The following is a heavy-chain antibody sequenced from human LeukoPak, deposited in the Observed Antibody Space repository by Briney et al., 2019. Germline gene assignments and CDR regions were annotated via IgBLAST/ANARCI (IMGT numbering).Heavy chain of an antibody. J-gene: IGHJ6*03. D-gene: IGHD3-3*01. CDR2: ISAYNGNT. CDR3: ATESTRTIFGVVFDYYYMDV. CDR1: GYTFTTYG. Sequence: ASVKVSCKASGYTFTTYGITWVRQAPGQGLEWMGWISAYNGNTNYAQKLQGRVTMTTDTSTSTAYMELRSLRSDDTAVYYCATESTRTIFGVVFDYYYMDVWGKGTTVSVSS. V-gene: IGHV1-18*01.